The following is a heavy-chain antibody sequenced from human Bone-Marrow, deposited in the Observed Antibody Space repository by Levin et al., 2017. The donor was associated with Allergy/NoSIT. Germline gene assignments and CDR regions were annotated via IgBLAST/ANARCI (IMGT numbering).Heavy chain of an antibody. CDR2: ISYYGST. Sequence: SETLSLTCTVSGGSITTSPYYWGWIRQAPGTGLEWIGSISYYGSTHYNSSLQSRVTISRDTSKNQFSLTLRSVTAADTAVYYCTRVYTGSAFEHWGQGTLVTVSS. CDR1: GGSITTSPYY. J-gene: IGHJ4*02. V-gene: IGHV4-39*07. D-gene: IGHD1-26*01. CDR3: TRVYTGSAFEH.